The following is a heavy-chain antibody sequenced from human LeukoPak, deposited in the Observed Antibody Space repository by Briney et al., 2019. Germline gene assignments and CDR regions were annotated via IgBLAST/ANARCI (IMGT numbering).Heavy chain of an antibody. D-gene: IGHD3-10*01. CDR2: ISWNSGSI. J-gene: IGHJ4*02. CDR1: GFTFDDYD. V-gene: IGHV3-9*01. Sequence: GGSLRLSCAASGFTFDDYDMHWVRQAPGKGLEWVSGISWNSGSIGYADSVKGRFTISRDNAKNSLYLQMNSLRAEDTAVYYCARASITMVRGELVYYFDFWGQGTLVTVSS. CDR3: ARASITMVRGELVYYFDF.